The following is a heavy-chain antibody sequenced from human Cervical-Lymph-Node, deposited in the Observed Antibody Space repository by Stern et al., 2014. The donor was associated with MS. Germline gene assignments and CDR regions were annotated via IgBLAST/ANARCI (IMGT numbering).Heavy chain of an antibody. CDR1: GATFSTNA. J-gene: IGHJ5*02. Sequence: QDQLVQSGAEVRKPGSSVKVSCKASGATFSTNAISWLRPAPGQGPEWMGAIVPIFGRANYVQKLRGRLTITADESASTAYMELRSLRSEDTAVYYCAREHHGGNFASWGQGTLVTVSS. CDR2: IVPIFGRA. V-gene: IGHV1-69*12. CDR3: AREHHGGNFAS. D-gene: IGHD4-23*01.